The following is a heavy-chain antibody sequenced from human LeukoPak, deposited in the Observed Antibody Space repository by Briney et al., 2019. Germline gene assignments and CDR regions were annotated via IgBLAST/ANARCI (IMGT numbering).Heavy chain of an antibody. CDR2: ISAYNGNT. CDR1: GYTFTSCG. Sequence: VASVKVSCKASGYTFTSCGISWVRQAPGQGLEWMGWISAYNGNTNYAQKLQGRVTMTTDTSTSTAYMELRSLRSDDTAFYYCARDYSSGWYAFDYWGQGTLVTVSS. CDR3: ARDYSSGWYAFDY. D-gene: IGHD6-19*01. J-gene: IGHJ4*02. V-gene: IGHV1-18*01.